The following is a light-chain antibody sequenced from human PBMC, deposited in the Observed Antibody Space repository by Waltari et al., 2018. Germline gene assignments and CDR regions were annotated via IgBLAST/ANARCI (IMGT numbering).Light chain of an antibody. V-gene: IGKV4-1*01. Sequence: DIVMTQSPDFLAVSLGERATINCKSSQSLFSTSNSKTYLSWYQHKPGQPPKLVIYWASTRGSGVPDRFSGSGSGTDFTLTISSLQAEDVAVYYCHHYYIPPLTFGQGTRLEIK. CDR3: HHYYIPPLT. J-gene: IGKJ5*01. CDR1: QSLFSTSNSKTY. CDR2: WAS.